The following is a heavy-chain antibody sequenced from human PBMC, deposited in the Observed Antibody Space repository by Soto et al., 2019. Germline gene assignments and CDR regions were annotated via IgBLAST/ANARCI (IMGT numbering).Heavy chain of an antibody. CDR1: GFSFSRYA. V-gene: IGHV3-23*01. Sequence: PVGSLRLSCAASGFSFSRYAMSWVRQAPGQGLEWVSAITGSGDGSNYADSVKGRFTISRDNSNNTLFLQMNSLRVEDTAIYYCAKKGYGSRWDNYFYYAMDVWGQGTTVTVSS. D-gene: IGHD6-19*01. CDR2: ITGSGDGS. J-gene: IGHJ6*02. CDR3: AKKGYGSRWDNYFYYAMDV.